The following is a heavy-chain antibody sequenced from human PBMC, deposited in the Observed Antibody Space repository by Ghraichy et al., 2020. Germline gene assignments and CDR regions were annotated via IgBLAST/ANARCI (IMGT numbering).Heavy chain of an antibody. D-gene: IGHD6-13*01. CDR1: GGSISSSSYY. CDR3: ASRLAAAGMY. V-gene: IGHV4-39*01. J-gene: IGHJ4*02. Sequence: SETLSLTCTVSGGSISSSSYYWGWIRQPPGKGLEWIGSIYYSGSTYYNPSLKSRVTISVDTSKNQFSLKLSSVTAADTAVYYCASRLAAAGMYWGQGTLVTVSS. CDR2: IYYSGST.